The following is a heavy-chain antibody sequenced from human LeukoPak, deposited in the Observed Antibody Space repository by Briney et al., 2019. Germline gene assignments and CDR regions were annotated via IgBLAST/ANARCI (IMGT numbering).Heavy chain of an antibody. J-gene: IGHJ4*02. CDR3: ARSYGDFHFDY. CDR2: IYYSGST. Sequence: SETLYLTCTVSGGSISSGGYYWSWIRQHPGKGLEWIGYIYYSGSTYYNPSLKSRVTISVDTSKNQFSLKLSSVTAADTAVYYCARSYGDFHFDYWGQGTLVTVSS. CDR1: GGSISSGGYY. D-gene: IGHD4-17*01. V-gene: IGHV4-31*03.